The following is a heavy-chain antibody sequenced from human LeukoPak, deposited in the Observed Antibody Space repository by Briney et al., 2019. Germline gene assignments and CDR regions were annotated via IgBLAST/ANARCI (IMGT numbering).Heavy chain of an antibody. Sequence: SGGSLRLSCAASGFTFSSYSMNWVRQAPGKGLEWISSISSSSSYIYYADSVKGRFTISRDNAKNSLYLQMNSLRAEDTAVYYCARDLAPWGSISNFDYWGQGTLVTVSS. CDR3: ARDLAPWGSISNFDY. CDR1: GFTFSSYS. D-gene: IGHD7-27*01. CDR2: ISSSSSYI. J-gene: IGHJ4*02. V-gene: IGHV3-21*04.